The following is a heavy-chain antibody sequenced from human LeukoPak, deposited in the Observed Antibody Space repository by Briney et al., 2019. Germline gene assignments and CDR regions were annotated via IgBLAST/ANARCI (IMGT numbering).Heavy chain of an antibody. D-gene: IGHD5-18*01. V-gene: IGHV1-2*02. CDR1: GYTFTGYY. Sequence: ASVKVSCKASGYTFTGYYMHWVRQAPGQGLEWMGWINPNSGGTNYAQKFQGRVTMTRDTSISTAYMELSRLRSDDTAVYCCARGVRGYSYGFPIYYFDYWGQGTLVTVSS. J-gene: IGHJ4*02. CDR2: INPNSGGT. CDR3: ARGVRGYSYGFPIYYFDY.